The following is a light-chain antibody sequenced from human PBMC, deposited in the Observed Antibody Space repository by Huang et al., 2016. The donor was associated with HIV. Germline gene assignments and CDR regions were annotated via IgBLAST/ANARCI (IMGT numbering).Light chain of an antibody. CDR1: QSLLDRSNNKNY. CDR3: QQFYTNILT. V-gene: IGKV4-1*01. Sequence: DFVMTQSPDSLAVSLGERATINCKSSQSLLDRSNNKNYLNWYQQKPGQPPRLLIYWASTRESGVPDRFSGSGSGTDFTLTISNLQAEDVAVYYCQQFYTNILTFGGGTKVEIK. J-gene: IGKJ4*01. CDR2: WAS.